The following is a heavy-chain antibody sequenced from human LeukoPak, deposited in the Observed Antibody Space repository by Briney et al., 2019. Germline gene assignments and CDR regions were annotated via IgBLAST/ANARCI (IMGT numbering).Heavy chain of an antibody. CDR1: GYTFTGYY. Sequence: ASVKVSCKASGYTFTGYYMHWVRQAPGQGLEWMGWINPNSGGTNYAQKFQGRVTMTRDTSISTAYMELSSLRSEDTAVYYCARENPRKYYFDYWGQGTLVTVSS. V-gene: IGHV1-2*02. J-gene: IGHJ4*02. CDR2: INPNSGGT. CDR3: ARENPRKYYFDY.